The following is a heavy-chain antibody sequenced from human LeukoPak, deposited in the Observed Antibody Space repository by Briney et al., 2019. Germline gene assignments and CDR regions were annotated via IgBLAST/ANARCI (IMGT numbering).Heavy chain of an antibody. Sequence: GGSLRLSCAASGFPFIDYDMHWVRHVIGKGLEWVSAIGIRGDTHYSGSVKGRFTISRENAESSLYLQMNSLRAEDTAVYYCARGGIQVSGIDEFDYWGQGTLVTVSS. CDR3: ARGGIQVSGIDEFDY. D-gene: IGHD6-19*01. CDR2: IGIRGDT. CDR1: GFPFIDYD. J-gene: IGHJ4*02. V-gene: IGHV3-13*01.